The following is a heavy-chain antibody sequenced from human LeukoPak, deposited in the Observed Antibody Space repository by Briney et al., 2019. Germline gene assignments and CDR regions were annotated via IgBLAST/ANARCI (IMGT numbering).Heavy chain of an antibody. J-gene: IGHJ4*02. D-gene: IGHD2-15*01. CDR2: ISSSSSYI. V-gene: IGHV3-21*01. CDR3: ARDKAVVVVAAPGAIDY. CDR1: GFTFSSYS. Sequence: GGSLRLSCAASGFTFSSYSMNWVRQAPEKGLEWVSSISSSSSYIYYADSVKGRFTISRDNAKNSLYLQMNSLRAEDTAVYYCARDKAVVVVAAPGAIDYWGQGTLVTVSS.